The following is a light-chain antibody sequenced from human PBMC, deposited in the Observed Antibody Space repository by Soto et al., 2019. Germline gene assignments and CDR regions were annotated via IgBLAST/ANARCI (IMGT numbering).Light chain of an antibody. V-gene: IGLV2-14*01. CDR1: SSDVGGYNS. CDR3: SSYSSGTTPNV. CDR2: AVS. Sequence: QSALTQPASVSGSPGQSITFSCTGTSSDVGGYNSVSWYQQYPGKAPKLIIYAVSNRPSGVSLRFSGSKSGNTASLTISGLQAEDEADYYCSSYSSGTTPNVFGPGTKVTVL. J-gene: IGLJ1*01.